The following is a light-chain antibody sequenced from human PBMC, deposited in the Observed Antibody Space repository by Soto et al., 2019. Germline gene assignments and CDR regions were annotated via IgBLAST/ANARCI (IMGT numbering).Light chain of an antibody. CDR2: DAS. CDR1: QSVGSN. CDR3: QQHNYWPS. J-gene: IGKJ2*01. Sequence: EIVMTQSPVTLSVSPGERATLSCGASQSVGSNLAWYQQKPGQAPRLLLYDASTRATGIPGRFSGSGSGTEFTLTITSLQSEDFAVYYCQQHNYWPSFGQGTKLEFK. V-gene: IGKV3-15*01.